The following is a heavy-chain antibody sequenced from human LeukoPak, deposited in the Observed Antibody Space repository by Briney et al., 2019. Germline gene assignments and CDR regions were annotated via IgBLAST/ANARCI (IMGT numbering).Heavy chain of an antibody. Sequence: GASVKVSCKASGGTFSSYAISWVRQAPGQGLEWMGGIIPIFGTANYAQKFQGRVTITADKSTSTAYMELSSLRSEDTAVYYCARDRALRSIAAPYYYYYMDVWGKGTTVTVS. J-gene: IGHJ6*03. CDR3: ARDRALRSIAAPYYYYYMDV. CDR2: IIPIFGTA. V-gene: IGHV1-69*06. D-gene: IGHD6-6*01. CDR1: GGTFSSYA.